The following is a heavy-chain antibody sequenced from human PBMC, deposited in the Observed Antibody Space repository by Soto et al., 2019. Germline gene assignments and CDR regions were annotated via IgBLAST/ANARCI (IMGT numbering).Heavy chain of an antibody. J-gene: IGHJ2*01. Sequence: QVQLVQSGAEMKKPGSSVKVSCQASGGTFSCYAISWVRQAPGLGLEWMGGILPIFGTANYAQKFQGRVTLTADESTSTAYMELSSLRSEDTAVYYCAREGSGDGYNYWYFDLWGRGTLVTVSS. CDR3: AREGSGDGYNYWYFDL. CDR1: GGTFSCYA. V-gene: IGHV1-69*12. CDR2: ILPIFGTA. D-gene: IGHD3-10*01.